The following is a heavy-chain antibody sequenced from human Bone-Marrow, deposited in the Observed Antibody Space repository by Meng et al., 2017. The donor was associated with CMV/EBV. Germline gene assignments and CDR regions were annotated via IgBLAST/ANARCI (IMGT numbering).Heavy chain of an antibody. CDR1: GYTFTSYD. CDR3: AREFWMVPAAMGMDV. Sequence: ASAKVSCKASGYTFTSYDINWVRQATGQGLEWMGWMNPNSGNTGYAQKFQGRVTITRNTSISTAYMELSSLRSEDTAVYYCAREFWMVPAAMGMDVWGQGTTVTVSS. V-gene: IGHV1-8*03. J-gene: IGHJ6*02. D-gene: IGHD2-2*01. CDR2: MNPNSGNT.